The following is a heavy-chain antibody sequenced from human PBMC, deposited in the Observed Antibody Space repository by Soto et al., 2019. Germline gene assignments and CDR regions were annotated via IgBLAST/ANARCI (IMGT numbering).Heavy chain of an antibody. Sequence: QVQLQESGPGLVKPSETLSLTCTVSGASISSYYWSWIRQPPGRGLEWIGYIYYSGYTNSNPSLXSRVTVSVDRXKKQLXXKMNSVTGADTAVYYCARVGGYCTTGVCYDNWFAPWGQGTLVTVSS. CDR2: IYYSGYT. V-gene: IGHV4-59*01. CDR3: ARVGGYCTTGVCYDNWFAP. J-gene: IGHJ5*02. CDR1: GASISSYY. D-gene: IGHD2-8*01.